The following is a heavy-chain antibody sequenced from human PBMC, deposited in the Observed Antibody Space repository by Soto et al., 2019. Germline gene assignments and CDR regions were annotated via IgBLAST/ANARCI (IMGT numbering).Heavy chain of an antibody. Sequence: GGSLRLSCAASEFTFTNAWMNWVRQAPGKGLEWIGRIQSKTDGGTTDYAAPVKGRFTISRDDSKNTMYLQMNSLRTEDTAVYYCTTTPLGYCSKTSCYSYFDLWGRGTLVTVSS. J-gene: IGHJ2*01. CDR2: IQSKTDGGTT. CDR1: EFTFTNAW. CDR3: TTTPLGYCSKTSCYSYFDL. V-gene: IGHV3-15*01. D-gene: IGHD2-2*01.